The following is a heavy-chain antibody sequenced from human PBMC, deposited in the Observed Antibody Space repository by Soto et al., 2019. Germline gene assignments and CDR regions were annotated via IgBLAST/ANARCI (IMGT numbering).Heavy chain of an antibody. CDR1: GFTFSSYS. D-gene: IGHD6-6*01. V-gene: IGHV3-48*01. J-gene: IGHJ6*03. CDR3: ARGFAARRYYYYYYMDV. CDR2: ISSSSSTI. Sequence: SLRLSCAASGFTFSSYSMNWVRQAPGKGLEWVSYISSSSSTIYYADSVKGRFTISRDNAKNSLYLQMNSLRAEDTAVYYCARGFAARRYYYYYYMDVWGKGTTVTVSS.